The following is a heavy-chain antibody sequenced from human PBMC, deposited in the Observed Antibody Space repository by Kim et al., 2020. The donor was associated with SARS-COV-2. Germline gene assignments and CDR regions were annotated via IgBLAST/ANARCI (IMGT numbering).Heavy chain of an antibody. J-gene: IGHJ4*02. V-gene: IGHV4-34*01. CDR3: ARRAAGVDW. CDR2: GNA. Sequence: GNANYNPSLKRRVTLSVDTSKNQFSLKLSSVSAADTAIYYCARRAAGVDWWGQGTPVTVSP.